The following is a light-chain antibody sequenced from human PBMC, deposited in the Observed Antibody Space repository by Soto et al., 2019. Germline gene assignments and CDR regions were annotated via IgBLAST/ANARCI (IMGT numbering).Light chain of an antibody. V-gene: IGLV2-18*02. CDR3: SSYTSSSTYV. CDR2: EVS. CDR1: RSDVGSYNR. J-gene: IGLJ1*01. Sequence: QSVLTQPPSVNGAPVQSVTISCTGSRSDVGSYNRVSWYQQPPGTAPKLMIYEVSNRPSGVPDRFSGSKSGNTASLTISGLQAEDEADYYCSSYTSSSTYVFGTGTKVTVL.